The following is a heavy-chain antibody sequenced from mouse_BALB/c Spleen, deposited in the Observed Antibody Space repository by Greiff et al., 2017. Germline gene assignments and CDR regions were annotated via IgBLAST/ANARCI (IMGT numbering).Heavy chain of an antibody. V-gene: IGHV5-12-1*01. Sequence: EVHLVESGGGLVKPGGSLKLSCAASGFAFSSYDMSWVRQTPEKRLEWVAYISSGGGSTYYPDTVKGRFTISRDNAKNTLYLQMSSLKSEDTAMYYCARHGGYDAMDYWGQGTSVTVSS. CDR1: GFAFSSYD. J-gene: IGHJ4*01. CDR3: ARHGGYDAMDY. CDR2: ISSGGGST.